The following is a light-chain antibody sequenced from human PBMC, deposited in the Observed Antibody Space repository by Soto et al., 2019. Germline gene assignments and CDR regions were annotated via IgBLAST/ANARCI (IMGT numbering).Light chain of an antibody. CDR1: GSNIGSNT. CDR3: AAWDDSLNGNV. CDR2: SNN. V-gene: IGLV1-44*01. Sequence: QSALTQPPSASGTPGQRVTISCSGSGSNIGSNTVNWYQQLPGTAPKLLIYSNNQRPSGVPDRFSGSKSGTSASLAISGLQSEDESDYYCAAWDDSLNGNVFGTGTKVTV. J-gene: IGLJ1*01.